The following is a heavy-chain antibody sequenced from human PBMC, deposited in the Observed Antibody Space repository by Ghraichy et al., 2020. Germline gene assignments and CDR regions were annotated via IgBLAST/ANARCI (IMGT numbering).Heavy chain of an antibody. CDR1: GGSFSGYY. Sequence: SQTLSLTCAVYGGSFSGYYWSWIRQPPGKGLEWIGEINHSGSTNYNPSLKSRVTISVDTSKNQFSLKLSSVTAADTAVYYCARGVKVRGVMPEDNYYYYYGMDVWGQGTTVTVSS. V-gene: IGHV4-34*01. J-gene: IGHJ6*02. D-gene: IGHD3-10*01. CDR3: ARGVKVRGVMPEDNYYYYYGMDV. CDR2: INHSGST.